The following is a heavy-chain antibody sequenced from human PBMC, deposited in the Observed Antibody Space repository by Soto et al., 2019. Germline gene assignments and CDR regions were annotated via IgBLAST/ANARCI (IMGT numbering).Heavy chain of an antibody. V-gene: IGHV3-23*01. CDR1: GFTFSSYA. CDR2: ISGSGGST. J-gene: IGHJ4*02. CDR3: AKSEEVVPAASGVTDY. D-gene: IGHD2-2*01. Sequence: GGSLRLSCAASGFTFSSYAMSWVRQAPGKGLEWVSAISGSGGSTYYADSVKGRFTISRDNSKNTLYLQMNSLRAEDTAVYYCAKSEEVVPAASGVTDYWGQGTLVTVSS.